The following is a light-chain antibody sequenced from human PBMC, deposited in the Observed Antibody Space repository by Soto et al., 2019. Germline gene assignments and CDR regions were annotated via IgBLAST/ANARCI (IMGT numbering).Light chain of an antibody. Sequence: QSVLTQPASVSGSPGQSITISCTGTSSDIGHYDYVSWYQQHPGKAPKLMIYHVNYRPSGVSNRYSGSKSGNSASLTISGLQADDEADYYCCSLTTSHTYVFGSGTKAPS. V-gene: IGLV2-14*03. J-gene: IGLJ1*01. CDR3: CSLTTSHTYV. CDR1: SSDIGHYDY. CDR2: HVN.